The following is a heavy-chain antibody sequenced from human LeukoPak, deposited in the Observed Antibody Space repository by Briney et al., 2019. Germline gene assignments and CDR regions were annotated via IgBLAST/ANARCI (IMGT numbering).Heavy chain of an antibody. D-gene: IGHD5-18*01. CDR1: GGSISSGSYS. CDR2: FYYSGST. J-gene: IGHJ4*02. CDR3: AIGYSYGFDY. Sequence: SETLSLTCAVSGGSISSGSYSWSWIRQPPGKGLEWIGYFYYSGSTNYNPSLKSRVTISVDTSKNQFSLKLSSVTAADTAVYYCAIGYSYGFDYWGQGTLVTVSS. V-gene: IGHV4-61*01.